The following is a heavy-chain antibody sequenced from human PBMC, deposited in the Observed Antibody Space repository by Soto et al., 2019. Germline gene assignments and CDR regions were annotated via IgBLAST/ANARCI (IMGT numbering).Heavy chain of an antibody. V-gene: IGHV4-31*03. Sequence: QVQLQESGPGLVKPSQTLSLTCTVSGGSISSGGYYWSWIRQHPGKGLEWIGYIYYSGSTYYNPSLKSRVNISVDTSKNQFSLKLSSVTAADTAVYYCARAKLWFGELSSYFDYWGQGTLVTVSS. CDR3: ARAKLWFGELSSYFDY. D-gene: IGHD3-10*01. CDR2: IYYSGST. CDR1: GGSISSGGYY. J-gene: IGHJ4*02.